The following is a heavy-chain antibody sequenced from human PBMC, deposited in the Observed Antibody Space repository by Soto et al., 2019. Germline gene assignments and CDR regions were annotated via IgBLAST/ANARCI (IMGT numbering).Heavy chain of an antibody. CDR1: GPSITSSTYC. CDR3: ASEDGSGTYYNGGDRYYYYYGMDV. CDR2: NHYSGKT. V-gene: IGHV4-39*01. J-gene: IGHJ6*02. Sequence: PSETVSITCSGSGPSITSSTYCWGWIRQPPGKGLEVIANNHYSGKTYYNPSLKSRVTISVDTSRNQFSLRLSSVTAADTAVYYCASEDGSGTYYNGGDRYYYYYGMDVWGQGTTVT. D-gene: IGHD3-10*01.